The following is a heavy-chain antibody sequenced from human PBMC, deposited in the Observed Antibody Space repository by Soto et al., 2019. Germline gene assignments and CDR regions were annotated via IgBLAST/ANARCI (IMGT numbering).Heavy chain of an antibody. CDR2: ISSSSSYI. J-gene: IGHJ6*02. CDR1: GFTFSSYS. D-gene: IGHD6-13*01. CDR3: ARDRSSYYYYYGMDV. Sequence: GGSLRLSCAASGFTFSSYSMNWVRQAPGKGLEWVSSISSSSSYIYYADSVKGRFTISRDNAKNSLYLQMNSLRAEDTAVYYCARDRSSYYYYYGMDVWGQGTTVTVSS. V-gene: IGHV3-21*01.